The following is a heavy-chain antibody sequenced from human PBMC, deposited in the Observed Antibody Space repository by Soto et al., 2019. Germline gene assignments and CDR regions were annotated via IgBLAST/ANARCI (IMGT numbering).Heavy chain of an antibody. V-gene: IGHV3-49*03. J-gene: IGHJ4*02. CDR2: IRSKAYGGTT. CDR3: TRNQDGYKAFSGY. Sequence: GGSLRLSCAASGITVSNVWMTWIRQAPGKGLEWVGFIRSKAYGGTTEYAASVKGRFTISRDDSKSIAYLQMNSLKTEDTAVYYCTRNQDGYKAFSGYWGQGTLVTVSS. D-gene: IGHD5-12*01. CDR1: GITVSNVW.